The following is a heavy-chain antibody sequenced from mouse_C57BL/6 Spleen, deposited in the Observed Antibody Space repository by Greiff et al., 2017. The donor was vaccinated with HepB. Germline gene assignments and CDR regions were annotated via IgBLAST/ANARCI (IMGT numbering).Heavy chain of an antibody. D-gene: IGHD2-2*01. CDR1: GYTFTSYW. CDR2: IYPRSGST. J-gene: IGHJ1*03. CDR3: ARSRGYYGYFDV. V-gene: IGHV1-55*01. Sequence: QVQLQQPGAELVKPGASVKMSCKASGYTFTSYWITWVKQRPGQGLEWIGDIYPRSGSTNYNEKFKSKATLTVDTSSSTAYMQLSSLTSEDSAVYYCARSRGYYGYFDVWGTGTTVTVSS.